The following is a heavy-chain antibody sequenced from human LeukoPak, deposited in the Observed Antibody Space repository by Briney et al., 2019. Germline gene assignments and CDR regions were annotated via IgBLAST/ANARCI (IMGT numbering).Heavy chain of an antibody. V-gene: IGHV3-23*01. CDR2: ITGSGGST. J-gene: IGHJ3*02. Sequence: GGSLRLSCAASGFTFNIYAMSWVRQAPGKGLGWVSAITGSGGSTYSADSVKGRFTISRDNSKNTLYLQMNSLRAEDTAIYYCAKGAFQHAFDIWGQGTMVTVSS. D-gene: IGHD2-21*01. CDR3: AKGAFQHAFDI. CDR1: GFTFNIYA.